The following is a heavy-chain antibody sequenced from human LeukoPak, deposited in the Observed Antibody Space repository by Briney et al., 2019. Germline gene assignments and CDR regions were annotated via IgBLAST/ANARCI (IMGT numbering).Heavy chain of an antibody. Sequence: SETLSLTCTVSGGSISSYYWSWIRQPPGKGLEWIGYIYYSGSTNYNPSLKSRVTISVDTSKNQFSLKLSSVTAADTAVYYCARDHATVRDNWFDPWGQGTLVPSPQ. V-gene: IGHV4-59*12. J-gene: IGHJ5*02. D-gene: IGHD4-11*01. CDR2: IYYSGST. CDR3: ARDHATVRDNWFDP. CDR1: GGSISSYY.